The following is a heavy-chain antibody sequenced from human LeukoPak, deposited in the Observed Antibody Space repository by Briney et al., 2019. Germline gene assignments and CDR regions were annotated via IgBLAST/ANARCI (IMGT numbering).Heavy chain of an antibody. V-gene: IGHV3-33*01. CDR3: ATNGPGIAVAGYVDY. J-gene: IGHJ4*02. Sequence: GTSLRLSCAAPGITFSSFGMHWVRQAPGKGLEWVAFIWYDGSNKYYADSVKGRFTISRDNSKNTLYLQMNSLRVEDTAVYYCATNGPGIAVAGYVDYWGQGTLVTVSS. CDR1: GITFSSFG. CDR2: IWYDGSNK. D-gene: IGHD6-19*01.